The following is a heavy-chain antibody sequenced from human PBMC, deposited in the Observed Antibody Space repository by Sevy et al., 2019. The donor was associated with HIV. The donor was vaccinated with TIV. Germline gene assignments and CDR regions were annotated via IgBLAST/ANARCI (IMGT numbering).Heavy chain of an antibody. V-gene: IGHV4-39*01. Sequence: SESLSLTCTVSGGSISSSSYYWGWIRQPPGNGMEWIGSIYYSGSTYYNPSLKSRVTISVDTSKNQFSLKLSSVTAADTAVYYCARISGYEPGNYYYYYGMDVWGQGTTVTVSS. D-gene: IGHD5-12*01. CDR1: GGSISSSSYY. J-gene: IGHJ6*02. CDR3: ARISGYEPGNYYYYYGMDV. CDR2: IYYSGST.